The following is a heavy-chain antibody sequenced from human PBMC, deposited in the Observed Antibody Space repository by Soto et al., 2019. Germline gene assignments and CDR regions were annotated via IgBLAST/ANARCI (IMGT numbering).Heavy chain of an antibody. Sequence: SETLSLTCTVSGGSISSGGYYWSWIRQHPGKGLEWIGYIYYSGSTYYNPPLKSRVTISVDTSKNQFSLKLSSVTAADTAVYYCARDGSGQYYFDYWGQGTLVTVSS. CDR1: GGSISSGGYY. J-gene: IGHJ4*02. V-gene: IGHV4-31*03. CDR3: ARDGSGQYYFDY. CDR2: IYYSGST. D-gene: IGHD2-15*01.